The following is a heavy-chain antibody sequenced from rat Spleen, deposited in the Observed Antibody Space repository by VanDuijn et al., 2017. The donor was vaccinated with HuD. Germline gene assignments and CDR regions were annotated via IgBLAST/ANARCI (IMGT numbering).Heavy chain of an antibody. Sequence: EVQLVESNGGLVQPGRPLKLSCTTSGFTFSDCYMAWVRQAPTKGLEWVASITNASGRTYYSDFVKGRFTISRDTAQNTLYLQMDSLRSEDTATYYCTTDSYFDGTYYPGGFDYWGQGVMVTVSS. CDR2: ITNASGRT. CDR1: GFTFSDCY. D-gene: IGHD1-12*02. V-gene: IGHV5-20*01. J-gene: IGHJ2*01. CDR3: TTDSYFDGTYYPGGFDY.